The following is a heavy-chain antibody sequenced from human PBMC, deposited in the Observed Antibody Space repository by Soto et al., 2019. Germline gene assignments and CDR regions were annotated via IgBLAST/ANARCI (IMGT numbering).Heavy chain of an antibody. CDR1: GFTFSSYA. CDR3: AKAYSYGKYYFDY. V-gene: IGHV3-23*01. CDR2: ISGSGGST. J-gene: IGHJ4*02. Sequence: GGSLRLSCYASGFTFSSYAMNWVRQAPGKGLEWVSAISGSGGSTYYADSVKGRFTISRDNSKNTLYLQTNSLRAEDTAVYYCAKAYSYGKYYFDYWGQGTLVTVSS. D-gene: IGHD5-18*01.